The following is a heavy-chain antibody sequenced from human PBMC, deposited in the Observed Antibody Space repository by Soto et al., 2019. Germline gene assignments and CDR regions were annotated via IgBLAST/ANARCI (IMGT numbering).Heavy chain of an antibody. V-gene: IGHV3-49*03. Sequence: GGSLRLSCTASGFTFGDYAMSWFRQAPGKGLEWVGFIRSKAYGGTTEYAASVKGRFTISRDDSKSIAYLQMNSLKTEDKAVFSCTSKTGAGKVWFDPWGKGPLVTVSS. CDR1: GFTFGDYA. CDR2: IRSKAYGGTT. D-gene: IGHD6-19*01. J-gene: IGHJ5*02. CDR3: TSKTGAGKVWFDP.